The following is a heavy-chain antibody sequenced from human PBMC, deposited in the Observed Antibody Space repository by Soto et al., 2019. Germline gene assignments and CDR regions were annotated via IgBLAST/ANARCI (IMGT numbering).Heavy chain of an antibody. V-gene: IGHV5-51*01. J-gene: IGHJ3*02. D-gene: IGHD6-13*01. CDR3: AAGYTTGPDASDI. CDR1: GYNFANYW. CDR2: IFPGDSDT. Sequence: EVQLVQSGAEAKKPGESLKISCKGSGYNFANYWIGWVRQMPGKGLEWMGMIFPGDSDTKNSPSLQGQITMSVDKSDSSAYLQWRSLKASDTAMYYCAAGYTTGPDASDIWGQGTMVTVSS.